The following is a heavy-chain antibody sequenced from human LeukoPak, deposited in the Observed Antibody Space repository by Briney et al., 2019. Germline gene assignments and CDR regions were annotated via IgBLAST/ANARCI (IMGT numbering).Heavy chain of an antibody. CDR1: GYTFTGYY. D-gene: IGHD3-10*01. CDR2: INPNSGGT. J-gene: IGHJ6*03. Sequence: ASVKVSCKASGYTFTGYYMHWVRQAPGQGLEWMGWINPNSGGTNYAQKFQGRVTMTRDTSISTAYMELSRLRSDDTAVYYCARERPPFGTFYGSGSYYYYYMDVWGKGTMVTVSS. CDR3: ARERPPFGTFYGSGSYYYYYMDV. V-gene: IGHV1-2*02.